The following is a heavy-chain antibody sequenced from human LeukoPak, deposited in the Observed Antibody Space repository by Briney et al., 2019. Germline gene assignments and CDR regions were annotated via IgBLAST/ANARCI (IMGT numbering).Heavy chain of an antibody. Sequence: SETLSLICTVSGGSISSYYWSWIRQPPGKGLEWIGYIYYSGSMNYIGGTYYNPSLQSRVTISVDTSKNQLSLNLSSVTAADTAVYYCARVGCSSTSCPRRNSFDIWGQGTTVTVSS. J-gene: IGHJ3*02. CDR2: IYYSGSMNYIGGT. V-gene: IGHV4-59*01. CDR1: GGSISSYY. CDR3: ARVGCSSTSCPRRNSFDI. D-gene: IGHD2-2*01.